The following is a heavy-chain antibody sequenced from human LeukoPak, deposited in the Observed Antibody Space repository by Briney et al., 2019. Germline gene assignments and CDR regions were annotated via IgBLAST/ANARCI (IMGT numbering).Heavy chain of an antibody. Sequence: GTLRLSCAASGFTFRNYGLSWVRQPPGKGLEWIGEINHSGSTNYNPSLKSRVTISADTSKNQFSLKLSSVTAADTAVYYCARHRQQLVNWFDPWGQGTLVTVSS. CDR3: ARHRQQLVNWFDP. D-gene: IGHD6-13*01. CDR1: GFTFRNYG. CDR2: INHSGST. V-gene: IGHV4-34*01. J-gene: IGHJ5*02.